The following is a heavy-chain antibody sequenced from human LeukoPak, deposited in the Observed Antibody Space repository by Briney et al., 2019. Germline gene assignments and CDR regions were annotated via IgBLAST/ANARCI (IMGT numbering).Heavy chain of an antibody. V-gene: IGHV1-2*02. D-gene: IGHD3-22*01. CDR2: ISPKSGAT. CDR1: VYTFIDYY. CDR3: ARGEHYYDSSGREFEY. J-gene: IGHJ4*02. Sequence: ASVKVSCKTSVYTFIDYYMHWVRQAPGQGVEGMGCISPKSGATDYAQKFQGSVTMTWDTSMTTAYMQLSSLRSDDTAVYFCARGEHYYDSSGREFEYWGQGTLVTVSS.